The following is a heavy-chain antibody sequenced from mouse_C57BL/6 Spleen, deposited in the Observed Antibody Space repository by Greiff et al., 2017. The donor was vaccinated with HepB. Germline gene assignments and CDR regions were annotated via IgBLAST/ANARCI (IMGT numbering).Heavy chain of an antibody. CDR1: GYAFSSSW. CDR3: ADSFFDY. J-gene: IGHJ2*01. V-gene: IGHV1-82*01. D-gene: IGHD1-1*01. CDR2: IYPGDGDT. Sequence: VQRVESGPELVKPGASVKISCKASGYAFSSSWMNWVKQRPGKGLEWIGRIYPGDGDTNYNGKFKGKATLTADKSSSTAYMQLSSLTSEDSAVYFCADSFFDYWGQGTTLTVSS.